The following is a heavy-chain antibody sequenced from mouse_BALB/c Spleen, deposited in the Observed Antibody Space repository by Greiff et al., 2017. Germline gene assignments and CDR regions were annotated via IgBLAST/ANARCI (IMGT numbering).Heavy chain of an antibody. CDR3: APYYGYDVAWFAY. D-gene: IGHD2-9*01. J-gene: IGHJ3*01. Sequence: EVQLHQSGAELVKPGASVKLSCTASGFNIKDTYMHWVKQRPEQGLEWIGRIDPANGNTKYDPKFQGKATITADTSSNTAYLQLSSLTSEDTAVYYCAPYYGYDVAWFAYWGQGTLVTVSA. CDR2: IDPANGNT. V-gene: IGHV14-3*02. CDR1: GFNIKDTY.